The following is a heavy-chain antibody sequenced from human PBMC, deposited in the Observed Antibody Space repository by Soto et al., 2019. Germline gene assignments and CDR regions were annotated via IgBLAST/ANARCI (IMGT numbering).Heavy chain of an antibody. Sequence: QVQLVQSGAEVKKPGSSVKVSCKASGGTFDIYGFNWARQAPGQGLEWMGTIIPIFGTADYAQKFEGRVSITADKSTSTAYMELRSLTSEDTAMYYCARGGIHYYDSSGHTFDYWGQATLITVSS. V-gene: IGHV1-69*06. CDR3: ARGGIHYYDSSGHTFDY. D-gene: IGHD3-22*01. CDR2: IIPIFGTA. CDR1: GGTFDIYG. J-gene: IGHJ4*02.